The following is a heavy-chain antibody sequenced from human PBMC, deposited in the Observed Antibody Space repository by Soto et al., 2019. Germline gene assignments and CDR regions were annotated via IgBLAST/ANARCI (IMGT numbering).Heavy chain of an antibody. CDR3: ARAISGYVS. CDR2: INTGNGNT. D-gene: IGHD5-12*01. V-gene: IGHV1-3*04. J-gene: IGHJ5*02. CDR1: GITYTTYA. Sequence: QVQLVQSGAEVKKPGASVKVACKASGITYTTYAIHWVRQAPGQGLEWMGWINTGNGNTRYSQRFQGRVTLTTDTSASTAYMDVSSLTSEDTAVYYCARAISGYVSWGQGTMIHVSS.